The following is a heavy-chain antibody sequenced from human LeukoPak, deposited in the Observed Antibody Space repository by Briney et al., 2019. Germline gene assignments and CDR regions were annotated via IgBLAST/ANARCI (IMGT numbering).Heavy chain of an antibody. D-gene: IGHD2-15*01. CDR1: GGSISSYY. V-gene: IGHV4-34*01. CDR2: INHSGST. J-gene: IGHJ4*02. Sequence: SETLSLTCTVSGGSISSYYWSWIRQPPGKGLEWIGEINHSGSTNYNPSLKSRVTISVDTSKNQFSLKLSSVTAADTAVYYCARARSRRYCSGGSCLDTAYDYWGQGTLVTVSS. CDR3: ARARSRRYCSGGSCLDTAYDY.